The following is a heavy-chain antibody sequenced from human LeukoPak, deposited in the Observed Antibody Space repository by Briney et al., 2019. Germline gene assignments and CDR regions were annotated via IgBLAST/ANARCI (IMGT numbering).Heavy chain of an antibody. V-gene: IGHV1-2*02. J-gene: IGHJ4*02. CDR2: INPNSGGT. D-gene: IGHD2-15*01. Sequence: ASVKVSCKASGYTFTGYYMHWVRQAPGQGLEWMGWINPNSGGTNYAQKFQGRVTMTRDTSISTAYMELSRLRSEDTAVYYCARRWCSGGSCYGGWDYWGQGTLVTVSS. CDR3: ARRWCSGGSCYGGWDY. CDR1: GYTFTGYY.